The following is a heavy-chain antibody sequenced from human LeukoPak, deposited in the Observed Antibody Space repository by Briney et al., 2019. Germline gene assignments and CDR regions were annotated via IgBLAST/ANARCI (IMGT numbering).Heavy chain of an antibody. CDR2: ISSSSSYI. CDR3: ARDRYGDYIFDY. CDR1: GFTFSSYS. V-gene: IGHV3-21*01. Sequence: GGSLRLSCAASGFTFSSYSMNWVRQAPGKGLEWISSISSSSSYIYYADSVKGRFTISRDNAKNSLYLQMNSLRAEDTAVYYCARDRYGDYIFDYWGQGTLVTVSS. D-gene: IGHD4-17*01. J-gene: IGHJ4*02.